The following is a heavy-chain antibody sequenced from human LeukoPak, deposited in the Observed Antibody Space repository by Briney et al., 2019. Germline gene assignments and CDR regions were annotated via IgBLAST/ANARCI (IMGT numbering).Heavy chain of an antibody. CDR2: ISGGGGDT. D-gene: IGHD3-10*01. J-gene: IGHJ5*02. V-gene: IGHV3-23*01. CDR1: GFTFSTYA. CDR3: ARERVWFGRRSNFDP. Sequence: PGGSLRLSCAASGFTFSTYAMTWVRQAPGKGLEWVSGISGGGGDTYYADSVKGRFTISRDNSKNTLYLQVDSLRAEDTAVYYCARERVWFGRRSNFDPWGQGTLVTVSS.